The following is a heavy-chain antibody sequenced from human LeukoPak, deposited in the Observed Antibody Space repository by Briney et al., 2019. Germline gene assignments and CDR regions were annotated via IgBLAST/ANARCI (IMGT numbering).Heavy chain of an antibody. Sequence: PGGSLRLSCAASGFTFSSYAMSWVRQAPGKGLGWVSAISGSGGSTYYADSVKGRFTISRDNSKNTLYLQMNSLRAEDTAVYYCAKAPYYDSSGYHITLFDYWGQGTLVTVSS. CDR3: AKAPYYDSSGYHITLFDY. D-gene: IGHD3-22*01. J-gene: IGHJ4*02. V-gene: IGHV3-23*01. CDR1: GFTFSSYA. CDR2: ISGSGGST.